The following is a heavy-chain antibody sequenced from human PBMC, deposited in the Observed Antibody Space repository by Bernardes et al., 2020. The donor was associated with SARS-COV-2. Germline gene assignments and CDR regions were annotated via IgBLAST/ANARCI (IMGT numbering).Heavy chain of an antibody. CDR3: TRDPIGELRLNWFDP. CDR1: GFAFSNYW. CDR2: INRDGDNT. Sequence: GGSLRLSCAASGFAFSNYWMHWVRQAPGKGLEWVSRINRDGDNTNYADSVKGRFTITRDNAKNTLFLQMNSLRAEDSGVYYCTRDPIGELRLNWFDPWGQGTLVTVSS. J-gene: IGHJ5*02. V-gene: IGHV3-74*01.